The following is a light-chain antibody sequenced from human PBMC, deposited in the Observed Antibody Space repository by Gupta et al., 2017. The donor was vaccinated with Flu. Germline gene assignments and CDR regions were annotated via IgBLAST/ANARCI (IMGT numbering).Light chain of an antibody. Sequence: QAVVPQAPSLIVSPGGTVTLPCGSSTEAVASGHYPYWFQQKPGQDPRTLIYDTSNKHASTPARFSGSRRGGKAALTLSGAQAEDEDEYYCLLAYSGARVFGGGTKLTVL. CDR1: TEAVASGHY. J-gene: IGLJ3*02. CDR3: LLAYSGARV. V-gene: IGLV7-46*01. CDR2: DTS.